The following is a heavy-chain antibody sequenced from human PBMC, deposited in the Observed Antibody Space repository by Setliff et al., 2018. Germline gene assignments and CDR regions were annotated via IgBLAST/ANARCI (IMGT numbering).Heavy chain of an antibody. CDR3: ARDADHYDTDENPIFDY. Sequence: ASVKVSCKASRYTFTNYGISWVRQAPGQGLEWMGYIKSYNGDTYFARNLQGRLSMTTDASSSTAYMELTSLRSDDTAMYYCARDADHYDTDENPIFDYWGQGTLVTVSS. CDR1: RYTFTNYG. CDR2: IKSYNGDT. J-gene: IGHJ4*02. V-gene: IGHV1-18*01. D-gene: IGHD3-9*01.